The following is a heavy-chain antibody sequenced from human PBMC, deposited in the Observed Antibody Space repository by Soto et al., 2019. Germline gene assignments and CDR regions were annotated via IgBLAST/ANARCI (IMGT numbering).Heavy chain of an antibody. D-gene: IGHD2-21*02. Sequence: SETLSLTCTVSGGSISSGGYYWSWIRQHPGKGLEWIGYIYYSGSTYYNPSLKSRVTISVDTSKNQFSLKLSSVTAADTAVYYCARALALSDLNRFDPWGQGTLVTVSS. CDR3: ARALALSDLNRFDP. J-gene: IGHJ5*02. V-gene: IGHV4-31*03. CDR2: IYYSGST. CDR1: GGSISSGGYY.